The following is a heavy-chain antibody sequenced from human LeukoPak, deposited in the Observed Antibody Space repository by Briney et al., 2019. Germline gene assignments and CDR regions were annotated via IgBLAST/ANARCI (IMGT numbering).Heavy chain of an antibody. CDR2: IYSGGST. Sequence: PGGSLRLSCAASGFTVSSNYMSWVRQAPGKGLEWVSVIYSGGSTYYADSVKGRFTISRDNSKNTLYLQMNSLRAEDTAVYYCARDMASSGSYYEGDDAFDIWGRGTMVTVSS. V-gene: IGHV3-53*01. CDR3: ARDMASSGSYYEGDDAFDI. J-gene: IGHJ3*02. CDR1: GFTVSSNY. D-gene: IGHD1-26*01.